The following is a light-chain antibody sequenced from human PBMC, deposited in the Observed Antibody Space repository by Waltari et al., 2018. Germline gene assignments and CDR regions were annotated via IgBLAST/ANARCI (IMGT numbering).Light chain of an antibody. CDR3: CSFAGNSYV. CDR1: STDLGTYNV. CDR2: EDR. V-gene: IGLV2-23*01. J-gene: IGLJ1*01. Sequence: QSALTQPASMSGSPGQSITISCTGTSTDLGTYNVVSWYQHHPGKAPKLIIYEDRKRPSGISDRFSGSMSGSTASLTISRLQAEDEAEYYCCSFAGNSYVFGTGTKVTVL.